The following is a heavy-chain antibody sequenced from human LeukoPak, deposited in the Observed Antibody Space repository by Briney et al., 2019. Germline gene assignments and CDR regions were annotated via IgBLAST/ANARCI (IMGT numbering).Heavy chain of an antibody. V-gene: IGHV4-38-2*02. D-gene: IGHD5/OR15-5a*01. Sequence: SETLPLTCTVSDYSISSGYGYYWGWIRQPPGKGLEWIGNIYHSGITYYNHFNSSLKSRVTISIDTSKNQFSLRQTSVTAADTAVYFCATLVSTRYYFDYWGQGTLVTVSS. CDR2: IYHSGIT. CDR1: DYSISSGYGYY. CDR3: ATLVSTRYYFDY. J-gene: IGHJ4*02.